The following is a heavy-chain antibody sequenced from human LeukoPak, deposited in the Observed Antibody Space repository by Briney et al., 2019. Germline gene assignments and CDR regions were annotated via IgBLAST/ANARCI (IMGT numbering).Heavy chain of an antibody. Sequence: PGTSLRLSCATSGFTFTCCGSQWVRQAPDKGLEWVAIIWYDGSKEYYADSVKGRFTISRDNSRNTVYLQMDSLRAEDTGIYYCARVGIAATKGGLDSWGQGTLVTVSS. V-gene: IGHV3-33*01. J-gene: IGHJ4*02. CDR1: GFTFTCCG. D-gene: IGHD3-16*01. CDR3: ARVGIAATKGGLDS. CDR2: IWYDGSKE.